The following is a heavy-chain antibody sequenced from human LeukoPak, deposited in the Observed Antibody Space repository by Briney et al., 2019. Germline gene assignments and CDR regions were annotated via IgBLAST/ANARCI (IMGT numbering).Heavy chain of an antibody. CDR2: IHYSGSR. Sequence: PSETLSLTCIVSGGSVTSGDYDWSWIRPPPGQVLEWIGYIHYSGSRNFNPSLKSRVTTSLETSKNQFSLKLSSVTAADTAVYFCARKIHRAFGIAAAGVFDYWGQGILVTVSS. CDR1: GGSVTSGDYD. CDR3: ARKIHRAFGIAAAGVFDY. J-gene: IGHJ4*02. D-gene: IGHD6-13*01. V-gene: IGHV4-61*08.